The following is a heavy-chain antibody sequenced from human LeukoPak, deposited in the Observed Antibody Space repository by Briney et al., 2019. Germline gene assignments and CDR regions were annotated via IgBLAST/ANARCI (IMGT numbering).Heavy chain of an antibody. CDR1: GFSISSGHY. J-gene: IGHJ4*02. V-gene: IGHV4-38-2*02. Sequence: SETLSLTCTVSGFSISSGHYWGWVRQPPGAGLEWIGSVHQSGTTYYNPSLKSRVTTSVDMSKNKFSLRLRPVTAADTAVYYCARIFIRNGYSSYFDCWGQGTLVTVSS. CDR3: ARIFIRNGYSSYFDC. CDR2: VHQSGTT. D-gene: IGHD5-18*01.